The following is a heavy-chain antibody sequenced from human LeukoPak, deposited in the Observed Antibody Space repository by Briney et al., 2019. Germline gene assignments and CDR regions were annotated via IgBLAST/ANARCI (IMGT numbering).Heavy chain of an antibody. CDR2: ISNDGSNK. CDR1: GFTFSSYG. D-gene: IGHD6-13*01. J-gene: IGHJ4*02. Sequence: PGRSLRLSCAASGFTFSSYGMHWVRQAPGKGLEWVAVISNDGSNKHYGDSVKGRFTISRDNSKNTLYLQMDSLRGEDTAVYYCARPLDSSNNYFDYWGQGTLVTVSA. V-gene: IGHV3-30*03. CDR3: ARPLDSSNNYFDY.